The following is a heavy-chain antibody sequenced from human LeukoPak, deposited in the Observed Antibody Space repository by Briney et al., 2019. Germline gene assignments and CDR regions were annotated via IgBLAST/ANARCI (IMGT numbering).Heavy chain of an antibody. CDR2: IIPILGIA. CDR1: GGTFSSYA. Sequence: SVKVCCKASGGTFSSYAISWVRQAPGQGLEWMGRIIPILGIANYAQKFQGRVTITADKSTSTAYMELSSLRSEDTAVYYCARDQGEYSYGTWGQGTLVTVSS. D-gene: IGHD5-18*01. J-gene: IGHJ5*02. V-gene: IGHV1-69*04. CDR3: ARDQGEYSYGT.